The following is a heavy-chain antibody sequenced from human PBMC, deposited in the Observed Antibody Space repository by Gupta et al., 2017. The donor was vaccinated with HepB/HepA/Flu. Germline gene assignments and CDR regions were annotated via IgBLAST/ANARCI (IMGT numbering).Heavy chain of an antibody. Sequence: QVQLQESGPGLVKPSQTLSLTCTVSGGSISSGGYYWSWIRQHPGKGLEWIGYIYYSGSTYYKTSLKSRVTISVDTSKNQFSLKLRSVTAADPAVYDCARVGEVVPAAIPSSYMDVRGKGTTVTVSS. CDR1: GGSISSGGYY. D-gene: IGHD2-2*01. CDR2: IYYSGST. CDR3: ARVGEVVPAAIPSSYMDV. J-gene: IGHJ6*03. V-gene: IGHV4-31*03.